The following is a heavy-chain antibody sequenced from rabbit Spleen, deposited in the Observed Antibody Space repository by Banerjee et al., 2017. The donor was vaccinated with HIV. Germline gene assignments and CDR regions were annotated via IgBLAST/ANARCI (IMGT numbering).Heavy chain of an antibody. CDR3: ARDAGRRTNL. V-gene: IGHV1S40*01. CDR2: IYTGSDST. Sequence: QSLEESGGDLVKPGASLTLTCTASGFSFSSSYYMCWVRQAPGKGLEWIGCIYTGSDSTAYASWAKGRFTVSKTSSTTVTLQLNSLTAADTATYFCARDAGRRTNLWGPGTLVTVS. J-gene: IGHJ4*01. D-gene: IGHD4-2*01. CDR1: GFSFSSSYY.